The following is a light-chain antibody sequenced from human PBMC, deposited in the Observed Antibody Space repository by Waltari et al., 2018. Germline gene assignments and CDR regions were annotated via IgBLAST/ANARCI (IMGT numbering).Light chain of an antibody. CDR1: SANIGHHA. J-gene: IGLJ2*01. V-gene: IGLV1-36*01. CDR2: YDD. CDR3: AAWDDSLNGVI. Sequence: QFVLTQPPSVSEAPRQRVTITCSGSSANIGHHAVNCYQQGPGKPPNLLISYDDPLPSGVSDRFSGSKSGTSASLAISGLQSEDEAEYYCAAWDDSLNGVIFGGGTKLTVL.